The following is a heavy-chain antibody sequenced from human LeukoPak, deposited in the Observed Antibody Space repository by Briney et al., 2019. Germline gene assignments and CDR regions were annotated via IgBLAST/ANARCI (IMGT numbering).Heavy chain of an antibody. Sequence: ASVKVSCKASGYTFTGYYMHWVRQAPGQGPEWMGWINPNSGGTNYAQKFQGRVTMTRDTSISTAYMELSRLRSDDTAVYYCARGVPYYYDSSGFGDAFDIWGQGTMVTVPS. J-gene: IGHJ3*02. V-gene: IGHV1-2*02. CDR3: ARGVPYYYDSSGFGDAFDI. CDR2: INPNSGGT. D-gene: IGHD3-22*01. CDR1: GYTFTGYY.